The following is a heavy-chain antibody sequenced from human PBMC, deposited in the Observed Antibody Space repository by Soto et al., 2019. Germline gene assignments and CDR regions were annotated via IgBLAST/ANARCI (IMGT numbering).Heavy chain of an antibody. CDR2: INHSGST. CDR1: GGSFSGDY. D-gene: IGHD5-12*01. J-gene: IGHJ4*02. Sequence: QVQLRQWGAGLLKPSETLSLTCAVYGGSFSGDYWRWIRQPPGKGLEWIGEINHSGSTNYNPSLKSRVTISVDTSKNQCSLKLSAVTAADTAAYYCARGRRDGYNYFDYWGQGTLVTVSS. V-gene: IGHV4-34*01. CDR3: ARGRRDGYNYFDY.